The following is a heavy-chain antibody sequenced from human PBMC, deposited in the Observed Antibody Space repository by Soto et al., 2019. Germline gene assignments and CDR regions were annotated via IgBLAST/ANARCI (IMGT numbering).Heavy chain of an antibody. J-gene: IGHJ4*02. CDR2: IIPIFGTA. CDR1: GGTFSSYA. D-gene: IGHD3-22*01. Sequence: SVKVSCKASGGTFSSYAISWVRQAPGQGLEWMGGIIPIFGTANYAQKFQGRVTITADESTSTAYMELSSLRSEDTAVYYCARENGFSSGPFDYWGQGTLVTVSS. CDR3: ARENGFSSGPFDY. V-gene: IGHV1-69*13.